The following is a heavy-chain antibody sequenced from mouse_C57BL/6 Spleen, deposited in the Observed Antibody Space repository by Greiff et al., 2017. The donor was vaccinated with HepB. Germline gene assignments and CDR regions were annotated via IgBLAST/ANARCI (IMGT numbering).Heavy chain of an antibody. D-gene: IGHD3-3*01. J-gene: IGHJ4*01. CDR2: IWRGGST. CDR1: GFSLTSYG. CDR3: AKNWDRSYYAMDY. V-gene: IGHV2-5*01. Sequence: VHLVESGPGLVQPSQSLSITCTVSGFSLTSYGVHWVRQSPGKGLEWLGVIWRGGSTDYNAAFMSRLSITKDNSKSQVFFKMNSLQADDTAIYDCAKNWDRSYYAMDYWGQGTSVTVSS.